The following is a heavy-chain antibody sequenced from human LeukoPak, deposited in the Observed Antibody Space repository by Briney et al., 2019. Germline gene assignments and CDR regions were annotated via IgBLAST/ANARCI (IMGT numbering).Heavy chain of an antibody. CDR1: GFTFSSYG. J-gene: IGHJ5*02. Sequence: PGGSLRLSCAASGFTFSSYGMHWVRQAPGKGLEWVAVIWYDGSNKYYADSVKGRFTISRDNSKNTLYLQMNSLRAEDTAVYYCARETPAFHTASRDSWFDPWGQGTLVTVSS. CDR3: ARETPAFHTASRDSWFDP. D-gene: IGHD5-18*01. V-gene: IGHV3-33*01. CDR2: IWYDGSNK.